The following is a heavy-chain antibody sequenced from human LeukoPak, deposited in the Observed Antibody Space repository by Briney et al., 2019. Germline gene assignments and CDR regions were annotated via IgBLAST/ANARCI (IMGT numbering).Heavy chain of an antibody. J-gene: IGHJ4*02. CDR1: GGSISSFY. CDR2: IYYTGST. V-gene: IGHV4-59*01. CDR3: AREAGSYDSSGYYSLYYSFDY. D-gene: IGHD3-22*01. Sequence: SETLSLTCTVSGGSISSFYWSWIRQPPGKGLEWIGYIYYTGSTNYNSSLKSRVTISVDTSKNQFSLNLSSVTAADTAMYYCAREAGSYDSSGYYSLYYSFDYWGQGTLVTVSS.